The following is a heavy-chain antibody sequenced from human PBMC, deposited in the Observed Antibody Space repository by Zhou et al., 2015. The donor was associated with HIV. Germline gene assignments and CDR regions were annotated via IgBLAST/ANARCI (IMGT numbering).Heavy chain of an antibody. Sequence: EVQLVESGGGLVQPGGSLRLSCAASKFIFRNYWMHWVRQAPGKGLVWVAHINQFGGDTAYADSVKGRFTISRDNAKSTLYLQMDSLRAEDTAVYYCAKGADTSGFYNCPLESWGQGTLVTVSS. D-gene: IGHD5-12*01. J-gene: IGHJ5*02. CDR3: AKGADTSGFYNCPLES. V-gene: IGHV3-74*01. CDR2: INQFGGDT. CDR1: KFIFRNYW.